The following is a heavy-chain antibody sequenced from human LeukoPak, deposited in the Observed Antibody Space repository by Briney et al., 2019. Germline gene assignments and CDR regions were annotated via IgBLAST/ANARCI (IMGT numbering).Heavy chain of an antibody. CDR2: INPNSGGT. CDR1: GYTFTDYC. D-gene: IGHD4-17*01. Sequence: ASVKVSCKASGYTFTDYCMHWVRQAPGQELEWMGWINPNSGGTNYAQKFQGRVTMTRDTSISTAYMELSRLRSDDTAVYYCARDAEYYGDYDTFDYWGQGTLVTVSS. V-gene: IGHV1-2*02. CDR3: ARDAEYYGDYDTFDY. J-gene: IGHJ4*02.